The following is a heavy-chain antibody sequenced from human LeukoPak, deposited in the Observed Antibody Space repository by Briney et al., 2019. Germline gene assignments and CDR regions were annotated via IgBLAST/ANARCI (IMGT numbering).Heavy chain of an antibody. CDR1: GYTFTSYY. D-gene: IGHD3-3*01. CDR2: ICPSGGST. J-gene: IGHJ5*02. V-gene: IGHV1-46*01. Sequence: ASVKVSCKASGYTFTSYYMHWVRQAPGQGLEWMGIICPSGGSTSYAQKFQGRVTMARDTSTSTVYMELSSLRAEYTAVYYCAIDPPGYYDFWSGYESSFWFDPWGQGTLVTVSS. CDR3: AIDPPGYYDFWSGYESSFWFDP.